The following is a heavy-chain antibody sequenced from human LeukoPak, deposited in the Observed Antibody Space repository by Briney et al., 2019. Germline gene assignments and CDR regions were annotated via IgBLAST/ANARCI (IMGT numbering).Heavy chain of an antibody. Sequence: SETLSLTCTVSGGSIGSYYWNWIRQAPGKGLEWIGYIHYSGSTNHNSSLKSRVTISVDTSKNQYSLTLSSVTAADTAVYYCARDGVAGGFDYWGQGTLVTVSS. CDR1: GGSIGSYY. V-gene: IGHV4-59*01. J-gene: IGHJ4*02. CDR2: IHYSGST. D-gene: IGHD6-19*01. CDR3: ARDGVAGGFDY.